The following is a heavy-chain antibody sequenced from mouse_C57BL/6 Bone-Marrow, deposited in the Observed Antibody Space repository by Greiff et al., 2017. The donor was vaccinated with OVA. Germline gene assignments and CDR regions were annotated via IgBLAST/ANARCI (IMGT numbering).Heavy chain of an antibody. Sequence: VQLMESGPGLVQPSQSLSITCTVSGFSLTSYGVHWVRQSPGKGLEWLGVIWRGGSTDYNAAFMSRMSITKDNSKSQVFFKMNSLQADDTAIYYCAENYGSSYGVLVDYWGQGTSVTVSS. CDR2: IWRGGST. CDR3: AENYGSSYGVLVDY. J-gene: IGHJ4*01. V-gene: IGHV2-5*01. CDR1: GFSLTSYG. D-gene: IGHD1-1*01.